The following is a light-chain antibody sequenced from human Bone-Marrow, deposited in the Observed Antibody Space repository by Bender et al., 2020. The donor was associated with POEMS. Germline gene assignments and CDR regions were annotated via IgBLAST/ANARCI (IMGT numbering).Light chain of an antibody. CDR1: GSDVGGYNY. CDR2: DVS. J-gene: IGLJ1*01. CDR3: SSYAGSGSVV. V-gene: IGLV2-14*01. Sequence: QSALTQPASVSGSPGQSITISCTGTGSDVGGYNYVSWYQQHPGKAPKVIVYDVSNRPSGVSNRFSGSKSGNTASLTISGLQTEDEADYHCSSYAGSGSVVFGTGTKVTVL.